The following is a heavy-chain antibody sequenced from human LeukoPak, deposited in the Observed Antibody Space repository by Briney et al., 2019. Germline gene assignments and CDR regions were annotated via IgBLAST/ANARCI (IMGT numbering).Heavy chain of an antibody. V-gene: IGHV3-21*01. J-gene: IGHJ6*02. CDR2: ISSSSSYI. CDR1: GFTFSSYS. D-gene: IGHD3-10*01. Sequence: GGSLRLSCAASGFTFSSYSTNWVRQAPGKGLEWVSSISSSSSYIYYADSVKGRFTISRDNAKNSLYLQMNSLRAEDTAVYYCARATMVRGVQIRFDYYYYGMDVWGQGTTVTVSS. CDR3: ARATMVRGVQIRFDYYYYGMDV.